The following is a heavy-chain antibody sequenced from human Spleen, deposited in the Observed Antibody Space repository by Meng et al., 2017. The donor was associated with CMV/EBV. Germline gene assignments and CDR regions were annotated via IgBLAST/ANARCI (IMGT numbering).Heavy chain of an antibody. J-gene: IGHJ4*02. CDR3: AKDDSAYFDFRSGYSTPPDY. CDR1: GFTFSRYA. V-gene: IGHV3-23*03. Sequence: GGSLRLSCAASGFTFSRYAMSWVRQAPGKGLEWVSVIYSGDFSTSYADSVKGRFTISRDNSKNMLYLQMNSLRVADTAVYYCAKDDSAYFDFRSGYSTPPDYWGQGTLVTVSS. D-gene: IGHD3-3*01. CDR2: IYSGDFST.